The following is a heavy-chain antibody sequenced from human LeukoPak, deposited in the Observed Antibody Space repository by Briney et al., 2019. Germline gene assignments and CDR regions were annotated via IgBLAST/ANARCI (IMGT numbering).Heavy chain of an antibody. V-gene: IGHV3-15*01. CDR1: GFTFGNAW. Sequence: GGSLRLSCAASGFTFGNAWMSWVRQAPGKGLEWVGRIKSKTDGGTTDYAAPVKGRFTISRDDSKNTLYLQMNSLKTEDTAVYYCTTPHPYDYVWGSYRSYWGQGTLVTVSS. D-gene: IGHD3-16*02. J-gene: IGHJ4*02. CDR3: TTPHPYDYVWGSYRSY. CDR2: IKSKTDGGTT.